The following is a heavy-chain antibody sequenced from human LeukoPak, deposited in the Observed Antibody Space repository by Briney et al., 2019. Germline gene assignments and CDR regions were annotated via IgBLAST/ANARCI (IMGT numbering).Heavy chain of an antibody. CDR1: GYTFASYG. CDR3: ARDLGYGDSSLSY. V-gene: IGHV1-18*01. Sequence: ASVKVSCKASGYTFASYGISWVRQAPGQGLEWMGWISAYNGDTKYAQKLQGRVTMTTHTSTSTAYMDLRSLRSDDTAVYYCARDLGYGDSSLSYWGQGTQVTVSS. CDR2: ISAYNGDT. D-gene: IGHD4-17*01. J-gene: IGHJ4*02.